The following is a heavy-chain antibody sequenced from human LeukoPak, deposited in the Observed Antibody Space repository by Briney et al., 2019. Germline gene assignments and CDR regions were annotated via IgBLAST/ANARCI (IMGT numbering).Heavy chain of an antibody. D-gene: IGHD2-2*01. J-gene: IGHJ6*02. Sequence: GASVKVSCKASGYTFTGYYMHWVRQAPGQGLEWMGWINPNSGGTNYAQKFQGWVTMTRDTSISTAYMELSRLRSDDTAVYYCARGVYCSSTSCYYYYGMDVWGQGTTVTVSS. CDR2: INPNSGGT. CDR3: ARGVYCSSTSCYYYYGMDV. V-gene: IGHV1-2*04. CDR1: GYTFTGYY.